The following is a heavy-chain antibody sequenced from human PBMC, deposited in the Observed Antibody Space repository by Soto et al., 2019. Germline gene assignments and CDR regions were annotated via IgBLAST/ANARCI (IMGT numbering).Heavy chain of an antibody. CDR3: ARQGYSYGFVLPFYYYGMDV. V-gene: IGHV4-39*01. CDR1: GGSISSSSYY. J-gene: IGHJ6*02. CDR2: IYYSGNT. Sequence: PSETLSLTCTVSGGSISSSSYYWGWIRQPPGKGLEWIGSIYYSGNTYYNPSLKSRVTISVDTSKNQFSLKLSSVTAADTAVYYCARQGYSYGFVLPFYYYGMDVWGQGTTVTVSS. D-gene: IGHD5-18*01.